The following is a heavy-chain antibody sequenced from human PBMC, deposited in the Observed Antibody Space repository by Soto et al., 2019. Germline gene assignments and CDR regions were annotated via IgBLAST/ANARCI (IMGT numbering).Heavy chain of an antibody. Sequence: QVQLVESGGGVVQPGRSLRLSCAASGFTFSSYGMHWVRQAPGKGLEWVAVISYDGSNKYYADSVKGRFTISRDNSKNTLYLQMNSLRAEDTAVYYCAKDKRAVVVTAPFDYWSQGTLVTVSS. CDR3: AKDKRAVVVTAPFDY. CDR2: ISYDGSNK. CDR1: GFTFSSYG. D-gene: IGHD2-21*02. V-gene: IGHV3-30*18. J-gene: IGHJ4*02.